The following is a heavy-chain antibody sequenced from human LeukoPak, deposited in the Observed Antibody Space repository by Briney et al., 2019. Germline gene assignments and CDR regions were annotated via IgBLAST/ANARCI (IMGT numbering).Heavy chain of an antibody. D-gene: IGHD1-1*01. CDR1: GFTFSGYW. CDR3: ARTTKHIYHV. CDR2: INNGETNT. Sequence: GGSLRLSCAASGFTFSGYWIHWVRQAPGKGLVWVSWINNGETNTRYADSVRGRFTISRDNAKNTLYLDMNGLRAEDTAVYYCARTTKHIYHVWGQGTLVTVSS. J-gene: IGHJ4*02. V-gene: IGHV3-74*01.